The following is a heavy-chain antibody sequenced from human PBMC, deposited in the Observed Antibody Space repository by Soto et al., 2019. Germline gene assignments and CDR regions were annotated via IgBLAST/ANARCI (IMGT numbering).Heavy chain of an antibody. CDR2: IIPIFGTA. Sequence: QVQLVQSGAEVKKPGSSVKVSCKASGGTFSSYAISWVRQAPGQGLEWMGGIIPIFGTANYAQKFQGRVTITADESTSTAYRELSSLRSEDTAVYYCARAVTHYYDRSGGAFDIWGQGTMVTVSS. D-gene: IGHD3-22*01. CDR3: ARAVTHYYDRSGGAFDI. V-gene: IGHV1-69*12. CDR1: GGTFSSYA. J-gene: IGHJ3*02.